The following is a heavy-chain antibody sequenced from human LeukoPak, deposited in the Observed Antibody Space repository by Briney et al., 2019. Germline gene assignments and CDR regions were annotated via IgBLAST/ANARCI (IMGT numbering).Heavy chain of an antibody. CDR2: INPNSGGT. CDR1: GCTFTGYY. V-gene: IGHV1-2*06. Sequence: ASVKVSCRASGCTFTGYYMHWARQAPGQGLEWMGRINPNSGGTNYAQKFQGRVTMTRDTSISTAYMELSRLRSDDTAVYYCARSDQWVDREMATITTPADYWGQGTLVTVSS. J-gene: IGHJ4*02. D-gene: IGHD5-24*01. CDR3: ARSDQWVDREMATITTPADY.